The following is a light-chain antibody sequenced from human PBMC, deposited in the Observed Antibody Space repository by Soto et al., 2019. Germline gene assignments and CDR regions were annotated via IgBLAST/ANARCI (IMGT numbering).Light chain of an antibody. CDR1: QSVSIN. CDR2: DTS. CDR3: QQYNYWPWT. Sequence: EIVMTQSPATLSVSPGERATLSCRASQSVSINLAWYQQKPGQAPRLLIYDTSTRATGVSGGFSGSGSGTEFTLTISGLESEDSADYYCQQYNYWPWTFGQGTKVDIK. V-gene: IGKV3-15*01. J-gene: IGKJ1*01.